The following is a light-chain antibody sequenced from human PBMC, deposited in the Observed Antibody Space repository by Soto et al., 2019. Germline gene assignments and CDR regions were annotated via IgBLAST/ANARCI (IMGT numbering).Light chain of an antibody. CDR2: DAS. CDR1: QSLSRW. V-gene: IGKV1-5*01. CDR3: QQYNSYSLT. J-gene: IGKJ4*01. Sequence: DIQMTQSPSTLSASVGDRVTITCRASQSLSRWLAWYQQKPGKAPKILIYDASTLKSGVPSRFSGSGSGTEFTLTISSLQPDDFATYYCQQYNSYSLTFGGGTKVDIK.